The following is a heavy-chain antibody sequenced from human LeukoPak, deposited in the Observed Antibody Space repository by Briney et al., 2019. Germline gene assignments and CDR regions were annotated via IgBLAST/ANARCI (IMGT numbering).Heavy chain of an antibody. CDR1: GYTFTSYA. J-gene: IGHJ5*02. V-gene: IGHV1-2*02. CDR2: INPNSGGT. Sequence: ASVKVSCKASGYTFTSYAMHWVRQAPGQRLEWMGWINPNSGGTNYAQKFQGRVTMTRDTSISTAYMELSRLRSDDTAVYYCAREISIAFDPWGQGTLVTVSS. D-gene: IGHD6-6*01. CDR3: AREISIAFDP.